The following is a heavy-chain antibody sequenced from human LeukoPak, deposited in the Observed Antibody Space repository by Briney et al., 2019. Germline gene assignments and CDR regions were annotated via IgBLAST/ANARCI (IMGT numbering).Heavy chain of an antibody. CDR2: IIPILGIA. V-gene: IGHV1-69*04. CDR1: GFPFSSYA. J-gene: IGHJ5*02. Sequence: GGSLRLSCAASGFPFSSYAMSWVRQAPGQGLEWMGRIIPILGIANYAQKFQGRVTITADKSTSTAYMELSSLRSEDTAVYYCADQRGYSYGLAGFWFDPWGQGTLVTVSS. CDR3: ADQRGYSYGLAGFWFDP. D-gene: IGHD5-18*01.